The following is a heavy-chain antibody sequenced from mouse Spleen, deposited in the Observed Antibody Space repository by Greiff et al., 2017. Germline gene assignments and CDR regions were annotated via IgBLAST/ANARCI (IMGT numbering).Heavy chain of an antibody. D-gene: IGHD1-1*01. V-gene: IGHV1-54*01. J-gene: IGHJ3*01. Sequence: VQRVESGAELVRPGTSVKVSCKASGYAFTNYLIEWVKQRPGQGLEWIGVINPGSGGTNYNEKFKGKATLTADKSSSTAYMQLSSLTSEDSAVYFCARGGYYDGSYAYWGQGTLVTVSA. CDR2: INPGSGGT. CDR3: ARGGYYDGSYAY. CDR1: GYAFTNYL.